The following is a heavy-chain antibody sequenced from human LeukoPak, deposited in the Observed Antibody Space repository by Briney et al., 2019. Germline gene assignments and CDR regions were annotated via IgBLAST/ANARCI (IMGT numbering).Heavy chain of an antibody. D-gene: IGHD3-22*01. V-gene: IGHV1-2*02. CDR3: ARDGGPYYYDSSGYPN. J-gene: IGHJ4*02. CDR1: GYTFTGYY. CDR2: INPNSGGT. Sequence: ASVKVSCKASGYTFTGYYMHWVRQAPGQGLEWMGWINPNSGGTNYAQKFQGRVTMTRDTSISTAYMELSRLRSDDTAVYYCARDGGPYYYDSSGYPNWGQGTLVTVSS.